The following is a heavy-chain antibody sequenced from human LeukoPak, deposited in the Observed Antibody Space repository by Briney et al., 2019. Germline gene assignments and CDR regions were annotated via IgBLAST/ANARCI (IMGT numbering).Heavy chain of an antibody. J-gene: IGHJ4*02. CDR1: GGSISSSNYY. V-gene: IGHV4-39*07. Sequence: SETLSLPCTVSGGSISSSNYYWGWIRQPPGKGLEWIGSMYYTGSTYYNPSLKSRVTISVDTSKNQFSLKLSSVTAADMAVYYCATWRGYSISSGTYYFDYWGQGTLVTVSS. CDR2: MYYTGST. CDR3: ATWRGYSISSGTYYFDY. D-gene: IGHD6-6*01.